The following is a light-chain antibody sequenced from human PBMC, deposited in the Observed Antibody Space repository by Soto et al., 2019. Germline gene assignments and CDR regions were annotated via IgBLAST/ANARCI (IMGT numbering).Light chain of an antibody. J-gene: IGLJ2*01. CDR3: SSYAGSNYVV. CDR2: DVS. Sequence: QSALTQPASVSGSPGQSITVSCTGTSSDVGGSDHVNWYQQHPGKAPKLMIFDVSNRPSGVSTRFSGSKSGNTASLTVSGLQAEDEADYYCSSYAGSNYVVFGGGTKLTVL. V-gene: IGLV2-14*03. CDR1: SSDVGGSDH.